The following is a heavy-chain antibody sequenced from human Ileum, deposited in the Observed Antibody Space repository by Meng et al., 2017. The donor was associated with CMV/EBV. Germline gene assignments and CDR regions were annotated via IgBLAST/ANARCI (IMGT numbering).Heavy chain of an antibody. CDR3: ASGAHDFWSGNYWYFDY. CDR2: IKSKSDGGTT. D-gene: IGHD3-3*01. CDR1: GFTFNNAW. Sequence: GESLKISCAASGFTFNNAWMSWVRQAPGKGLEWVGRIKSKSDGGTTDYAAAVKGRFTISRDDSENTLYVQMNSLKTDDTGVYYCASGAHDFWSGNYWYFDYWGQGALVTVSS. V-gene: IGHV3-15*01. J-gene: IGHJ4*02.